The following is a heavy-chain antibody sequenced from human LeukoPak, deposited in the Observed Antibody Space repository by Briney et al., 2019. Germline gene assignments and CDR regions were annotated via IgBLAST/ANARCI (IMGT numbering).Heavy chain of an antibody. CDR3: AREGAPNRRYYDFWSGYSSTKYGMDV. V-gene: IGHV1-18*01. CDR2: ISAYNGNT. Sequence: ASVKVSCKASGYTITSYAIHWVRQAPGQGLEWMGWISAYNGNTNYAQKLQGRVTMTTDTSTSTAYMELRSLRSDDTAVYYCAREGAPNRRYYDFWSGYSSTKYGMDVWGQGTTVTVSS. CDR1: GYTITSYA. D-gene: IGHD3-3*01. J-gene: IGHJ6*02.